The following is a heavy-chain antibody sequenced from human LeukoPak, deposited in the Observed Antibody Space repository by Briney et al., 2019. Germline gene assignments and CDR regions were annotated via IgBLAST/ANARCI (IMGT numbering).Heavy chain of an antibody. CDR3: ARFIDSSAYDYVWGSYRSSYGMDV. Sequence: GASVKVSCKASGYTFTSYGISWVRQAPGQGLEWMGWISAYNGNTNYAQKLQGRVTMTTDTSTSTAYMELRSLRSDDTAVYYCARFIDSSAYDYVWGSYRSSYGMDVWGKGTTVTVSS. D-gene: IGHD3-16*02. CDR1: GYTFTSYG. V-gene: IGHV1-18*04. CDR2: ISAYNGNT. J-gene: IGHJ6*04.